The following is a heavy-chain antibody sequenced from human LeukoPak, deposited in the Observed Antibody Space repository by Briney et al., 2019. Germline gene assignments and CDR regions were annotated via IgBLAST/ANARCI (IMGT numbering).Heavy chain of an antibody. Sequence: GGSLRLSCAASGFTFSSYSMNWVRQAPGKGLEWVSSISSSSSYTYYTDSVKGRFTISRDTSENTLYLQMNSLRVEDTAVYYCARDRLQYFDYWGQGTLVTVSS. V-gene: IGHV3-21*04. CDR1: GFTFSSYS. J-gene: IGHJ4*02. CDR2: ISSSSSYT. CDR3: ARDRLQYFDY. D-gene: IGHD3-16*01.